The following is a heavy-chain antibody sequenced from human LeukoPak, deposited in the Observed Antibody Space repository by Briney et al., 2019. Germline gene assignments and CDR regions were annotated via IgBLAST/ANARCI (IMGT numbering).Heavy chain of an antibody. Sequence: GGSLRLSCAASGLNFNSYSMNWVRQAPGKGLEWVSSISSSSSFIYYADSLKGRFTISRDNAKNSLYLQMNSLRAEDTAVYYCARTYFGSGNTLVHWGQGTLVTVSS. CDR1: GLNFNSYS. CDR3: ARTYFGSGNTLVH. D-gene: IGHD3-10*01. V-gene: IGHV3-21*01. CDR2: ISSSSSFI. J-gene: IGHJ4*02.